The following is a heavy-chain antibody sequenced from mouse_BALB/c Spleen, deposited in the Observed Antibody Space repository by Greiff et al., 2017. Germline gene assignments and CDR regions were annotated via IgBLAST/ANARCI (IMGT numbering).Heavy chain of an antibody. CDR1: GYTFTNYW. D-gene: IGHD2-10*01. CDR2: IYPGGGYT. J-gene: IGHJ2*01. CDR3: ARGRDGPYFYYFDY. V-gene: IGHV1-63*02. Sequence: QVQLQQSGAELVRPGTSVKISCKASGYTFTNYWLGWVKQRPGHGLEWIGDIYPGGGYTNYNEKFKGKATLTADTSSSTAYMQLSSLTSEDSAVYFCARGRDGPYFYYFDYWGQGTTLTVSS.